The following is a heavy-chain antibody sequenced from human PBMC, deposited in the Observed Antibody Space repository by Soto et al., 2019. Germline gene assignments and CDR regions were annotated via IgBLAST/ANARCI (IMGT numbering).Heavy chain of an antibody. Sequence: GESLKISCKGSGYSFTSYWIGWVRQMSGKGLEWMGIIYPGDSDTRYSPSFQGQVTISADKSISTAYLQWSSLKASDTAMYYCASDYYDSSGYWHDAFDIWGQGTMVTVSS. J-gene: IGHJ3*02. CDR1: GYSFTSYW. CDR2: IYPGDSDT. CDR3: ASDYYDSSGYWHDAFDI. D-gene: IGHD3-22*01. V-gene: IGHV5-51*01.